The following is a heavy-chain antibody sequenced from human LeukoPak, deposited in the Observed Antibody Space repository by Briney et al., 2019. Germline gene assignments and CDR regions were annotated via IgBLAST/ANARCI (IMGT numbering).Heavy chain of an antibody. V-gene: IGHV7-4-1*02. CDR1: GYTFTSYD. CDR2: INTNTGNP. Sequence: ASVKVSCKASGYTFTSYDINWVRQAPGQGLEFMGWINTNTGNPTYAQGFTGRFVFSLDTSVTTAYLQISSLKAEDTAVYYCARGPYSSSWWGQGTLVTVSS. CDR3: ARGPYSSSW. J-gene: IGHJ4*02. D-gene: IGHD6-13*01.